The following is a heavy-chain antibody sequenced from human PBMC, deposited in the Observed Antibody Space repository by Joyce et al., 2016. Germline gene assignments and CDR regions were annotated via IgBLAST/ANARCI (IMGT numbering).Heavy chain of an antibody. CDR1: GGSISSGPYY. J-gene: IGHJ6*03. CDR3: ARDRGIGVSVAGTPHYYYYYMDV. Sequence: QVQLQESGPGLVKPSQTLSLTCTVSGGSISSGPYYWGWIRQPAGKGLGWVGHSYTIGSTNYNPSLKSRVTISRDTSKNQFSLKLSSVTAADTAVYYCARDRGIGVSVAGTPHYYYYYMDVWGKGTTVTVSS. D-gene: IGHD6-19*01. V-gene: IGHV4-61*02. CDR2: SYTIGST.